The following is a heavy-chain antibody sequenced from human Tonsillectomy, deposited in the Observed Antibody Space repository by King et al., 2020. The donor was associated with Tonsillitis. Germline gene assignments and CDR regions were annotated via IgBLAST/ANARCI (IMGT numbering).Heavy chain of an antibody. Sequence: QVQLVQSGGGLVKPGGALRLSCAASGFTFSDYYMSWTRQAPGKGLEGGSYNSCSCSTIYYADSVKGRFTISRENAKNSLYLQMNSLRAEDTAVYYCARDHITGTTKGYYGMDVWGQGATVSVSS. J-gene: IGHJ6*02. D-gene: IGHD1-7*01. CDR1: GFTFSDYY. V-gene: IGHV3-11*01. CDR3: ARDHITGTTKGYYGMDV. CDR2: NSCSCSTI.